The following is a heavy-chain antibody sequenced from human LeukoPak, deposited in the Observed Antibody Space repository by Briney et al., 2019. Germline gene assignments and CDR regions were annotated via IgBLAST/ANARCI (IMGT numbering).Heavy chain of an antibody. D-gene: IGHD1-26*01. CDR1: GGSISSYY. V-gene: IGHV4-59*12. J-gene: IGHJ6*03. CDR3: ARLSVIVGAALEYYYYYMDV. CDR2: TYYSGDT. Sequence: SETLSLTCTVSGGSISSYYWSWIRQPPGKGLEWIGYTYYSGDTNYNPSLKSRVTISVDTSKNQVSLKLTSVTAADTAVYYCARLSVIVGAALEYYYYYMDVWGQGTTVTVSS.